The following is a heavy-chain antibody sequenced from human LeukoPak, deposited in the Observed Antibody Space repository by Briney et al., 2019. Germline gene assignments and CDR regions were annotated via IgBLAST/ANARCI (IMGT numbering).Heavy chain of an antibody. CDR2: IYSGGST. CDR3: ARYTHSSGFDY. V-gene: IGHV3-53*01. J-gene: IGHJ4*02. CDR1: GLIVSSNY. Sequence: GGSLRLSCAASGLIVSSNYMSWVRQAPGKGLEWVSVIYSGGSTYYADSVKGRFTISRDNPKNTLYLQMNSLRAEDTAVYYCARYTHSSGFDYWGQGTLVTASS. D-gene: IGHD6-19*01.